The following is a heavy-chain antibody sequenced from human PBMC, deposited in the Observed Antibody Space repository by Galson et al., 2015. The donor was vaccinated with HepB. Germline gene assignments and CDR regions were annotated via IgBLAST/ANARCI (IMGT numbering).Heavy chain of an antibody. Sequence: PALVKPTQTLTLTCNVSGFSLSTSEVGVAWIRQPPGKAMEWLALIYWDDDKRYSASLKTRLNISKATSKDQVALAMTNMDPVDTATYYCAHVHFGEFVLDHWGQGIRVVVSS. J-gene: IGHJ4*02. V-gene: IGHV2-5*02. D-gene: IGHD3-10*01. CDR2: IYWDDDK. CDR1: GFSLSTSEVG. CDR3: AHVHFGEFVLDH.